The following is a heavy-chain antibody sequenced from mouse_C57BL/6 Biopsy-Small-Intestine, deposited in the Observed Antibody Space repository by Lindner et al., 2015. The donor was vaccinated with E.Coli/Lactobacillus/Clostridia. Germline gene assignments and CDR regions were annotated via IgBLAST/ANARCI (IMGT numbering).Heavy chain of an antibody. V-gene: IGHV14-4*02. Sequence: SVKVSCKASGYNFLDYYIHWVRQAPGQGLEWMGWINPDTGDTEYAPKFQGRVTMTRDTSVKSVYMEVNSLRSDDTAVYFCARVKVIAVGGKGWFDPWGQGTLVTVS. J-gene: IGHJ3*01. CDR3: ARVKVIAVGGKGWFDP. CDR1: GYNFLDYY. D-gene: IGHD1-3*01. CDR2: INPDTGDT.